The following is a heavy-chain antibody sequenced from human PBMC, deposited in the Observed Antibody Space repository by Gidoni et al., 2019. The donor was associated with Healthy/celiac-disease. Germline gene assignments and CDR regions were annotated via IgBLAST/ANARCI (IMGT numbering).Heavy chain of an antibody. D-gene: IGHD3-3*01. CDR2: INPSGGST. CDR1: GYTFTSYH. Sequence: QVQMVQSGAEVKKPGASVKVSCKASGYTFTSYHMHWVRQAPGQGLEWMGIINPSGGSTSYAQKFQGRVTMTRDTSTSTVYMELSSLRSEDTAVYYCARGPEGYYDFWSGYYWFDPWGQGTLVTVSS. CDR3: ARGPEGYYDFWSGYYWFDP. V-gene: IGHV1-46*03. J-gene: IGHJ5*02.